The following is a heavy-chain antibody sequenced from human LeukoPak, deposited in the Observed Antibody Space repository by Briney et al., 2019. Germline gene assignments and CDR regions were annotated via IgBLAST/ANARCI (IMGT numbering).Heavy chain of an antibody. CDR1: GGSISSGGYY. Sequence: PSQTLSLTCTVSGGSISSGGYYWSWIRQHPGKGLEWTGSIYYTGTTYYNPSLKSRVTISVDTSKNQFSLKLSSVTAADTAVYYCAQSLGSSNWIGNWFDPWGQGTLVTVSS. D-gene: IGHD6-13*01. CDR3: AQSLGSSNWIGNWFDP. CDR2: IYYTGTT. J-gene: IGHJ5*02. V-gene: IGHV4-39*01.